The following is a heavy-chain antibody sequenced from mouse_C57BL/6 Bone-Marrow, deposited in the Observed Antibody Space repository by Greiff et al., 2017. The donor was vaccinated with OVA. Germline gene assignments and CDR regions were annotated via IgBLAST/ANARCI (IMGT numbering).Heavy chain of an antibody. J-gene: IGHJ4*01. V-gene: IGHV1-81*01. Sequence: QVQLQQSGAELARPGASVKLSCKASGYTFTSYGISWVKQRPGQGLEWIGEIYPRSGNTYYNEKFKGKATLTADKSSSTAYMELRSLTSEDSAVYVCARREFITTVVAIYAMDYWGQGTSVTVSS. D-gene: IGHD1-1*01. CDR1: GYTFTSYG. CDR3: ARREFITTVVAIYAMDY. CDR2: IYPRSGNT.